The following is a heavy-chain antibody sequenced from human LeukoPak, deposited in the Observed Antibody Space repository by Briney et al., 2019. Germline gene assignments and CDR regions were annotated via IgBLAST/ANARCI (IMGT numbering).Heavy chain of an antibody. CDR3: ASNYYDSSGYPDAFDI. CDR1: GFTFSSYA. CDR2: ISGSGGST. J-gene: IGHJ3*02. D-gene: IGHD3-22*01. Sequence: GGSLRLSCAASGFTFSSYAMSWVRQAPGKGLEWVSAISGSGGSTYYADSVKGRFTISRDNAKNSLYLQMNSLRAEDTAVYYCASNYYDSSGYPDAFDIWGQGAMVTVSS. V-gene: IGHV3-23*01.